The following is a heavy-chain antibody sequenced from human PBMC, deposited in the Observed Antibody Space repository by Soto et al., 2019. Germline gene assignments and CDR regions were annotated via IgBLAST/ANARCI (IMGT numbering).Heavy chain of an antibody. J-gene: IGHJ1*01. CDR3: ARVGSSGYLL. CDR1: GYTFSSYD. D-gene: IGHD3-22*01. CDR2: ISAYNGNT. Sequence: ASVKVSCKASGYTFSSYDISWVRQAPGQGLEWMGWISAYNGNTNYEQKLQDRVTMTTDTSTSTAYMELRSLRSDDTDVYYCARVGSSGYLLWGQGTLVTVSS. V-gene: IGHV1-18*01.